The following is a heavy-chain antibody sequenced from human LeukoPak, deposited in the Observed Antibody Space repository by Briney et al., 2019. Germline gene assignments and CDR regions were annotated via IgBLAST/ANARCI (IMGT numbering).Heavy chain of an antibody. V-gene: IGHV3-9*01. Sequence: GGSLRLSCAASGFTFDDYAMHWVRQAPGKGLEWVSGISWNSGSIGYADSVKGRFTISRDNAKNTLYLQMNSLRAEDTAVYYCARGGGYCSSTSCRHPIDAFDIWGQGTMVTVSS. CDR1: GFTFDDYA. J-gene: IGHJ3*02. D-gene: IGHD2-2*01. CDR2: ISWNSGSI. CDR3: ARGGGYCSSTSCRHPIDAFDI.